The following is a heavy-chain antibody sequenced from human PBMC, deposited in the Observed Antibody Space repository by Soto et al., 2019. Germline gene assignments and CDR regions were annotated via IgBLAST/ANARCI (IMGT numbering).Heavy chain of an antibody. V-gene: IGHV3-23*01. CDR3: ATHFDSGCPDY. J-gene: IGHJ4*02. D-gene: IGHD6-19*01. CDR2: ISNSGGNT. CDR1: GFTFSSYA. Sequence: EVQLLESGGGLVQPGGSLRLSCAASGFTFSSYALSWVRQAPGKGLEWVSIISNSGGNTFYADSVKGRCTISRDNSKNTLYLQMNNLRAEDAAVYYCATHFDSGCPDYWGQGTLVTVSS.